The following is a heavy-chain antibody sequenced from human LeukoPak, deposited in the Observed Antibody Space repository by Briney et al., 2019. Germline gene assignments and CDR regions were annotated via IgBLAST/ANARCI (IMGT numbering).Heavy chain of an antibody. V-gene: IGHV4-31*03. J-gene: IGHJ3*02. CDR3: AREDWGLRGYIVGATRGAFDI. CDR1: GGSISSGGYY. Sequence: SETLSLTCSVSGGSISSGGYYWSWIRQHPGKGLEWIGYIYYSGSTYYNPSLKSRVTISVDTSKNQFSLKLSSVTAADTAVYYCAREDWGLRGYIVGATRGAFDIWGQGTMVTVSS. D-gene: IGHD1-26*01. CDR2: IYYSGST.